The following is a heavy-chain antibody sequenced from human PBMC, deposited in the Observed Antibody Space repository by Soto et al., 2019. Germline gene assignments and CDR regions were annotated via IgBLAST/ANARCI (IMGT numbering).Heavy chain of an antibody. J-gene: IGHJ4*02. CDR3: ARDRTRFKY. V-gene: IGHV3-21*01. CDR1: GFTFSSYS. CDR2: ISKSSSDI. Sequence: SGGSLRLSCAASGFTFSSYSMNWVRQAPGKGLEWVSSISKSSSDISYADSVKGRFAISRDNAKNSVYLQVNSLRAEGTAVYYCARDRTRFKYWGRGTLVTVSS.